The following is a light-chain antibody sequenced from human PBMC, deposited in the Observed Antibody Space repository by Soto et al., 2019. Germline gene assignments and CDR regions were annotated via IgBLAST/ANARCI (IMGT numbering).Light chain of an antibody. Sequence: EIVLTQSPGTLSLSPGETATLSCRASQSVSSSYLAWYQQKPGQAPWLLIYGASSRATGIPDRFSGSGSGTDFTLTISRLEPEDFAVYYCQQYGSSPLTFGGGTKVEIK. CDR3: QQYGSSPLT. CDR1: QSVSSSY. V-gene: IGKV3-20*01. CDR2: GAS. J-gene: IGKJ4*01.